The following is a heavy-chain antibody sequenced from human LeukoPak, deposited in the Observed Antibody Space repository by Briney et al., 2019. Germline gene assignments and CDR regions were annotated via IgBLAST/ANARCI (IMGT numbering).Heavy chain of an antibody. CDR3: ARGGQQLDLNWFDP. D-gene: IGHD6-13*01. CDR1: GGSFSGYY. V-gene: IGHV4-34*01. Sequence: SETLSLTCAVYGGSFSGYYWSWIRQPPGKGLEWIGEINHSGGTNYNPSLKSRVTISVDTSKNQFSLKLSSVTAADTAVYYCARGGQQLDLNWFDPWGQGTLVTVSS. J-gene: IGHJ5*02. CDR2: INHSGGT.